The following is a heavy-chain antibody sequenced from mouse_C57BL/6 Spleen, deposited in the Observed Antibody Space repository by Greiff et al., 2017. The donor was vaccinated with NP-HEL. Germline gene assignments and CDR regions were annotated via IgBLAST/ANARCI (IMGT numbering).Heavy chain of an antibody. CDR2: FHPYNDDT. CDR1: GYTFTTYP. CDR3: ARRISNYEDWFAY. Sequence: QVQLQQPGAELVKPGASVKLSCKASGYTFTTYPIEWMKQNHGKSLEWIGNFHPYNDDTKYNEKFKGKATLTVEKSSSTVYLELSRLTSDDSAVYYCARRISNYEDWFAYWGQGTLVTVSA. D-gene: IGHD2-5*01. J-gene: IGHJ3*01. V-gene: IGHV1-47*01.